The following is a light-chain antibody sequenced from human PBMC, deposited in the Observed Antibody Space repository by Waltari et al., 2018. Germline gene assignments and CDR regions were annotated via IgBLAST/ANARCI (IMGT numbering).Light chain of an antibody. CDR1: QGISRW. CDR3: QQYNSAPRT. V-gene: IGKV1-5*03. Sequence: DIQMTQSPSSLSASIGDRVSITCRASQGISRWLAWYQQKPGKAPKLLIYKASNLQNGVPSRFSGSGSGTDFTLTISSLQPEDFATYYCQQYNSAPRTFGRGTKVEIK. J-gene: IGKJ1*01. CDR2: KAS.